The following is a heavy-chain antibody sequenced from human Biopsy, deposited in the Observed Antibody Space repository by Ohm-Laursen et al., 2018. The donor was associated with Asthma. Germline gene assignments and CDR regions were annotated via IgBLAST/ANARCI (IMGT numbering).Heavy chain of an antibody. CDR3: ARKARHGDYDFDY. D-gene: IGHD4-17*01. CDR1: GFTFSSYW. J-gene: IGHJ4*02. CDR2: IKQDGSEK. Sequence: SLRLSCAASGFTFSSYWMSWVRQAPGKGLEWVANIKQDGSEKYYVDSVKGRFTISRDNSKNTLYLRMNSLRAEDTAVYYCARKARHGDYDFDYWGQGTLVTVSS. V-gene: IGHV3-7*04.